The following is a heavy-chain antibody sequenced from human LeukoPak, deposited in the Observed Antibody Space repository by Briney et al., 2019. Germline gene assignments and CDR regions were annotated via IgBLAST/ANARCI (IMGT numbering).Heavy chain of an antibody. CDR2: ISWNSGSI. J-gene: IGHJ4*02. Sequence: PGGSLRLSCAASGFTFDDYAMHWVRQAPGKGLEWVSGISWNSGSIGYADSVKGRFTISRDNAKNSLYLQMNSLRAEDTALYYCAKDASSGSYSNINFDYRGQGTLVTVSS. CDR3: AKDASSGSYSNINFDY. CDR1: GFTFDDYA. D-gene: IGHD1-26*01. V-gene: IGHV3-9*01.